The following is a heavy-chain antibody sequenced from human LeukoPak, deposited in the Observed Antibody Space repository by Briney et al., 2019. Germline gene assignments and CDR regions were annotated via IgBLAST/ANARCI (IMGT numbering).Heavy chain of an antibody. V-gene: IGHV4-59*12. Sequence: SETLSLTCAVSGGSISSYYWSWIRQPPGKGLEWIGYIYYSGSTNYNPSLKSRVTISVDTSKNQFSLKLSSVTAADTAVYYCAREEDAFDIWGQGTMVTVSS. CDR2: IYYSGST. CDR1: GGSISSYY. CDR3: AREEDAFDI. J-gene: IGHJ3*02.